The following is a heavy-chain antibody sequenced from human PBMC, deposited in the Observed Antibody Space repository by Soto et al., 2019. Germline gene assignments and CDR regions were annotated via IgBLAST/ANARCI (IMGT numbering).Heavy chain of an antibody. CDR2: IYYRGST. CDR3: ARGYCTGTSCYTEGVGWFEP. V-gene: IGHV4-39*01. D-gene: IGHD2-2*02. Sequence: ETLSLTCSVSGGSISSRPYFWGWIRQPPGKGPEWIGNIYYRGSTYYNPSLKSRVTMSVDASKNQFSLRLSSVTATDTALYYCARGYCTGTSCYTEGVGWFEPWGQGTLVTVSS. J-gene: IGHJ5*02. CDR1: GGSISSRPYF.